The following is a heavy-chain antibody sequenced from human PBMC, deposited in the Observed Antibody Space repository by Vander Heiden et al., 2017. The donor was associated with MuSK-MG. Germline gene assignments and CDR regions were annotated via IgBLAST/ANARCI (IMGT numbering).Heavy chain of an antibody. V-gene: IGHV5-51*01. J-gene: IGHJ4*01. CDR3: ASGYYYGSGSYYTPFDY. Sequence: DVQLVQSGAEVKKPGESPKISCKGSGYSSTSYWIGWVRQMPGKGLEWMGIIYPGDSDTRYSPSFQGQVTISADKSISTAYLQWSSLKASDTDMYYCASGYYYGSGSYYTPFDYGGHVSLVAVSS. CDR1: GYSSTSYW. D-gene: IGHD3-10*01. CDR2: IYPGDSDT.